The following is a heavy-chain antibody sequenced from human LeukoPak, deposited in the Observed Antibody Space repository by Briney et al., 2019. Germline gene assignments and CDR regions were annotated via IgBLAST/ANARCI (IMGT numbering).Heavy chain of an antibody. V-gene: IGHV1-2*02. Sequence: VASVKVSCKASGYTFTGYYMHWVRQAPGQGLEWMGWINPNSGGTNYAQKFQGRVTMTRDTSISTAYMELSRLTSDDTAMYYCAKVRDRLSSFYPAAWGQGTLVTVSS. D-gene: IGHD6-13*01. CDR2: INPNSGGT. CDR3: AKVRDRLSSFYPAA. J-gene: IGHJ4*02. CDR1: GYTFTGYY.